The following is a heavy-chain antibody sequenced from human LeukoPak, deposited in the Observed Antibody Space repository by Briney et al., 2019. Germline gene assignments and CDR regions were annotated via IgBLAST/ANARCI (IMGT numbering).Heavy chain of an antibody. CDR3: ARVRGDYGDYTWYFDY. CDR1: GYTFTSYD. D-gene: IGHD4-17*01. CDR2: MNPNSGNT. Sequence: ASVKVSCKASGYTFTSYDINWVRQATGQGLEWMGWMNPNSGNTGYAQKFQGRVTITRNTSISTAYMELSSLRSEDTAVYYCARVRGDYGDYTWYFDYWGQGTLVTVSS. V-gene: IGHV1-8*03. J-gene: IGHJ4*02.